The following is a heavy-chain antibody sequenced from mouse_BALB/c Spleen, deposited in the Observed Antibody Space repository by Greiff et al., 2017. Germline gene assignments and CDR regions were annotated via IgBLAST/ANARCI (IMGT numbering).Heavy chain of an antibody. D-gene: IGHD2-4*01. CDR1: GFTFSSYT. CDR2: ISNGGGST. Sequence: EVKLMESGGGLVQPGGSLKLSCAASGFTFSSYTMSWVRQTPEKRLEWVAYISNGGGSTYYPDTVKGRFTISRDNAKNTLYLQMSSLKSEDTAMYYCARGMITTGYYFDYWGQGTTLTVSS. V-gene: IGHV5-12-2*01. CDR3: ARGMITTGYYFDY. J-gene: IGHJ2*01.